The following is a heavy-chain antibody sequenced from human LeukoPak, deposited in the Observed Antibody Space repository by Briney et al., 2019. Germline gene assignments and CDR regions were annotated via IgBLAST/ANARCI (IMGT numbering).Heavy chain of an antibody. J-gene: IGHJ4*02. V-gene: IGHV3-23*01. CDR3: AKSWGSSYGAGTFVY. CDR2: ISGSVITT. D-gene: IGHD5-18*01. Sequence: GGSLRLSCAASGFTFTNYAMSWVRQAPAKRMEWVSGISGSVITTDSAHSVKGRSTIDRDNSENPLNLQMNRLRAEDTALYYRAKSWGSSYGAGTFVYWGQGTLVTVSS. CDR1: GFTFTNYA.